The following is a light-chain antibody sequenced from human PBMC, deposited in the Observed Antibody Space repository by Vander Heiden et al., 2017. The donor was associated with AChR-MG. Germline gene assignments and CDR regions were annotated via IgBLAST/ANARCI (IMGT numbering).Light chain of an antibody. CDR1: SPNIGNNY. Sequence: QSVLTQPPSVSAAPGQKVTISCSGRSPNIGNNYVSWYQPLPGTAPKLLIYDNNKRPSGIPDRFSGSKSGTSATLGINGLQTGDEADYYCGTWDSSLSAGVFGGGTKLTVL. CDR3: GTWDSSLSAGV. J-gene: IGLJ3*02. CDR2: DNN. V-gene: IGLV1-51*01.